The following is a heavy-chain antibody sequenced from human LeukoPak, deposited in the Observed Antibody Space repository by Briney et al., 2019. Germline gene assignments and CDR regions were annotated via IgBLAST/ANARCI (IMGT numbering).Heavy chain of an antibody. CDR1: GGSISSSNW. J-gene: IGHJ4*02. CDR3: ARGVMAAAGAFDY. CDR2: IYHSGST. D-gene: IGHD6-13*01. Sequence: PSETLSLTCAVSGGSISSSNWWSWVRQPPGKGLEWIGEIYHSGSTNYNPSLKSRVTISVDRSKNQFSLKLSPVTAADTAVYYCARGVMAAAGAFDYWGQGTLVTVSS. V-gene: IGHV4-4*02.